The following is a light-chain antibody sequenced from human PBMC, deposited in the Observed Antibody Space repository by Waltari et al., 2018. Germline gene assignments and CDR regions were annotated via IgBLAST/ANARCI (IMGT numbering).Light chain of an antibody. V-gene: IGKV3-20*01. CDR2: GAS. Sequence: EIVLTQSPGTLSLSPGERATLSCRAIQTVRTTYLAWYQQKPGQAPTLLIYGASSRATGIPDRFSGSGSGTDFSLTISSLEPEDFAVYYCQQYDISPLTFGGGTKVEIK. CDR3: QQYDISPLT. CDR1: QTVRTTY. J-gene: IGKJ4*01.